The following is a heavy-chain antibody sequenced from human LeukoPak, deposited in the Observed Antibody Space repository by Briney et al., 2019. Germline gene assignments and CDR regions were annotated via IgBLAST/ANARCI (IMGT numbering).Heavy chain of an antibody. D-gene: IGHD5-18*01. CDR3: ARRGYGYATMYYFDY. V-gene: IGHV4-59*08. J-gene: IGHJ4*02. CDR2: IYYTALT. CDR1: GGSISRYS. Sequence: SEALSLTRAVSGGSISRYSWRWIRQPPGKGGGRIGYIYYTALTNYNPSLQKRVTMSVDTSKNPFSLQLSSVTAADTAMYYCARRGYGYATMYYFDYCGEGTLVTVSS.